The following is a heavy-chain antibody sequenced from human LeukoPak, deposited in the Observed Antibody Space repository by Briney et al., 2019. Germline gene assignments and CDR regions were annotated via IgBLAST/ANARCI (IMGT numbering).Heavy chain of an antibody. D-gene: IGHD3-9*01. CDR1: SGSLSDKC. J-gene: IGHJ4*02. CDR3: ARLSARVSYDMLTGYSQTPEPSCDY. CDR2: INPSGRT. Sequence: PSETLSLTCGVYSGSLSDKCWCWIRQPPGKGLEWNGEINPSGRTNYNPSLYSRVTMSIDTAKNQFSLTLSSVTAADTAVYYCARLSARVSYDMLTGYSQTPEPSCDYWGLGTLVTVST. V-gene: IGHV4-34*01.